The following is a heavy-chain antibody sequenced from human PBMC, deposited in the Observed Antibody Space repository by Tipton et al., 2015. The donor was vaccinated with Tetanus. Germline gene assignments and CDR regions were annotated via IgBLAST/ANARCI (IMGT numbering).Heavy chain of an antibody. CDR2: IDPRDSET. D-gene: IGHD6-6*01. CDR3: ARHGSIGARFNWFDF. V-gene: IGHV5-51*01. Sequence: QLVQSGAEVKKPGESLKISCRGSGYNFTHYSIGWVRQMPGKGLEWVGIIDPRDSETFQGHVTISADKSISTAHLRWSSLEASDTAMYYCARHGSIGARFNWFDFWGQGTLVTVSS. CDR1: GYNFTHYS. J-gene: IGHJ5*01.